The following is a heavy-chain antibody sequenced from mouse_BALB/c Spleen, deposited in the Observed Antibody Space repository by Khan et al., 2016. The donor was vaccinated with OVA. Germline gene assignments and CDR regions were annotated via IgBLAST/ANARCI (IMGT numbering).Heavy chain of an antibody. Sequence: VQLQESGAELARPGASVKMSCKASGYTFTSYTIHWIKLRPGQGLEWIGYINPSNGYTNYNQKFKDKATLTADQSSTTAYMQLSSLTSDDSAVYNSVRDGAYYRNDGWFAYWGQGTLVTVSA. J-gene: IGHJ3*01. V-gene: IGHV1-4*01. CDR1: GYTFTSYT. CDR3: VRDGAYYRNDGWFAY. D-gene: IGHD2-14*01. CDR2: INPSNGYT.